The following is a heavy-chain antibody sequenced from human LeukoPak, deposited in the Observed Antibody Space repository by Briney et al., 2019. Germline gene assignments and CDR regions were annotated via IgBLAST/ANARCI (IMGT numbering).Heavy chain of an antibody. J-gene: IGHJ4*02. V-gene: IGHV3-33*06. CDR1: GFTFSSYG. D-gene: IGHD1-26*01. CDR2: IWYDGSSK. CDR3: AKASYVGASYFDY. Sequence: PGGSLRLSCAASGFTFSSYGMHWVRQAPGKGLEWVAVIWYDGSSKYYADSVKGRFTISRDNSKNTLYLQMNSLRAEDTAVYYCAKASYVGASYFDYWGQGTLVTVSS.